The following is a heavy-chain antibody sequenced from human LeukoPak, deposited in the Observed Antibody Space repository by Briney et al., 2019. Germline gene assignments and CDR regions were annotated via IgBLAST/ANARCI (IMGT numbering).Heavy chain of an antibody. V-gene: IGHV4-59*01. Sequence: PSETLSLTCTVSGGSISSYYWSWIRQPPGKGLEWIGYIYYGGSTNYNPSLKSRVTISVDTSKNQFSLKLSSVTAADTAVYYCARFDSGYDFFDYWGQGTLVTVSS. D-gene: IGHD5-12*01. J-gene: IGHJ4*02. CDR2: IYYGGST. CDR3: ARFDSGYDFFDY. CDR1: GGSISSYY.